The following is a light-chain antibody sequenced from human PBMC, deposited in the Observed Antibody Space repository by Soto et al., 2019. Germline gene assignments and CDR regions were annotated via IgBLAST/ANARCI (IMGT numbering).Light chain of an antibody. CDR3: QHRSNWIT. V-gene: IGKV3D-20*02. CDR1: QTVTNTY. CDR2: GVS. J-gene: IGKJ5*01. Sequence: EIVLTQSPGTLSLSPGERATLSCKASQTVTNTYLAWHQQKPGQAPRLLIYGVSTRASGIPDRFSGSGSGTDFALTISSLEPEDFAVYYCQHRSNWITFGQGTRLEIK.